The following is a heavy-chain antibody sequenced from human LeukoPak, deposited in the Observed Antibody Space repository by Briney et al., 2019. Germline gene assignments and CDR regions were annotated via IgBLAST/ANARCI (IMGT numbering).Heavy chain of an antibody. Sequence: GGSLRLSCAASGFTVSSNYMSWVRQAPGKGLEWVSVIYSGGSTYYADSVKGRFTISRDNSKNTLYLQMNSLRAEDTAVYYCAREGPSRYYYDSSGYYPEKNYYYGMDVWGQGTTVTVSS. CDR3: AREGPSRYYYDSSGYYPEKNYYYGMDV. J-gene: IGHJ6*02. CDR1: GFTVSSNY. CDR2: IYSGGST. V-gene: IGHV3-66*01. D-gene: IGHD3-22*01.